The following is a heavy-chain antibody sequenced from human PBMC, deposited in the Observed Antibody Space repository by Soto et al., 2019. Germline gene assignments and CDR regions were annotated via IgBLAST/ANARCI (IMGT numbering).Heavy chain of an antibody. CDR2: ISSTSSYL. CDR1: GFTFSTYT. V-gene: IGHV3-21*01. CDR3: ARRYYDRNGYYYAGAHDI. J-gene: IGHJ3*02. D-gene: IGHD3-22*01. Sequence: GGSLRLSCASSGFTFSTYTMGWVRQAPGKGLEWVSSISSTSSYLYYADSLKGRFTISRDNAKNSLYLQMNSLRAEDTAVYYFARRYYDRNGYYYAGAHDIWGQGTVVTVSS.